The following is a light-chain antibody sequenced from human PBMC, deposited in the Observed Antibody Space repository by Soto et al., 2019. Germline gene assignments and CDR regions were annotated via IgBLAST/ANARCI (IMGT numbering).Light chain of an antibody. Sequence: DIQMTQSPSSLSASVGDRVTITCRASQSISSYLNWYQQKPGKAPKLLIYAASSLQSGVPSRFSGSGSGTDFTLTISSLHTEDVATDYCQQSYSTPYTFGQGTKLEIK. J-gene: IGKJ2*01. CDR1: QSISSY. CDR3: QQSYSTPYT. V-gene: IGKV1-39*01. CDR2: AAS.